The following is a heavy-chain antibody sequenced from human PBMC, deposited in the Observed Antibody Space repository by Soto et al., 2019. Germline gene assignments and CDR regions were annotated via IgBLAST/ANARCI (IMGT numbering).Heavy chain of an antibody. CDR2: IIPIFGTA. D-gene: IGHD3-22*01. CDR1: GGTFSSYA. Sequence: SVKVSCKASGGTFSSYAISWVRQAPGQGLEWMGGIIPIFGTANYAQKFQGRVTITADESTSTAYMELSSLRSEDTAVYYCARELAAEDYYDSSGYYAHFDYWGQGTLVTVSS. CDR3: ARELAAEDYYDSSGYYAHFDY. J-gene: IGHJ4*02. V-gene: IGHV1-69*13.